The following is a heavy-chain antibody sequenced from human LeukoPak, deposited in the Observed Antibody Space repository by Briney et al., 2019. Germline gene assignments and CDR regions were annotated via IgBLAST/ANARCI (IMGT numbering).Heavy chain of an antibody. V-gene: IGHV4-59*01. CDR2: IYYSGST. D-gene: IGHD1-14*01. Sequence: SETLSLTCTVSGGSISSYYWSWIRQPPGKGLEWIGYIYYSGSTNYNPSLKSRVTISVDTSKNQFSLKLSSVTAADTAVYYCAREAYKAGLRYYYYMDVWGKGTTVTVSS. J-gene: IGHJ6*03. CDR1: GGSISSYY. CDR3: AREAYKAGLRYYYYMDV.